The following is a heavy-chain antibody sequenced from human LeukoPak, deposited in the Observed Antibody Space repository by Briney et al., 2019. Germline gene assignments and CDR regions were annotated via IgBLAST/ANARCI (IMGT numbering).Heavy chain of an antibody. D-gene: IGHD3-10*01. Sequence: GGSLRLSCAASGFTFSDYYMSWIRQAPGKGLEWVSYISSSGSTIYYADSVEGRFTISRDNAKNSLYLQMNSLRAEDTAVYYCATSATGDYYYGMTSGAKGPRSPSP. J-gene: IGHJ6*02. V-gene: IGHV3-11*01. CDR2: ISSSGSTI. CDR1: GFTFSDYY. CDR3: ATSATGDYYYGMTS.